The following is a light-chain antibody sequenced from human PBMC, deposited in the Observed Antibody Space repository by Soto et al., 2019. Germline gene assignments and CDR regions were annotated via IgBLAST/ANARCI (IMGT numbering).Light chain of an antibody. CDR2: GAS. V-gene: IGKV3-20*01. J-gene: IGKJ1*01. CDR1: QSVSSSY. CDR3: QQYGSSPRT. Sequence: EIVLTQSPGTLSLSPGESATLSCRASQSVSSSYLAWYQQKPGQAPRLLIYGASCRATGIPDRFSGSGSGTDFTLTISRLEPEHFAVYYCQQYGSSPRTFGQGTKVEI.